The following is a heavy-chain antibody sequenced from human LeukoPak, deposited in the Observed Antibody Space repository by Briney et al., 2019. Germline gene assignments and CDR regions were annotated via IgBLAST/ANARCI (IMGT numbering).Heavy chain of an antibody. CDR2: IYYSGST. Sequence: SETLSLTCTVSGGSISSGDYYWSWIRQPPGMGLEWIGYIYYSGSTNYNPSLKSRVTISVDTSKNQFSLKLTSVTAADTAVYYCARGGSRIANWFDPWGQGTLVTVSS. J-gene: IGHJ5*02. V-gene: IGHV4-61*08. CDR3: ARGGSRIANWFDP. D-gene: IGHD2-15*01. CDR1: GGSISSGDYY.